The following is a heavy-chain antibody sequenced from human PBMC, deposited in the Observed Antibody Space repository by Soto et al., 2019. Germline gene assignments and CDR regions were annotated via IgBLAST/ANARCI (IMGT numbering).Heavy chain of an antibody. D-gene: IGHD5-18*01. V-gene: IGHV3-33*01. CDR3: ARARGYSHEVNWFDP. CDR1: GFTFSSYG. Sequence: QVQLVESGGGVVQPGRSLRLSCAASGFTFSSYGMHCVRQAPGKGLLWVAVLWYDGSNKYYADSVKGRFTISRDNSKITLYLQRNSLRAEDTAVYYGARARGYSHEVNWFDPWGQGTLVTVSS. J-gene: IGHJ5*02. CDR2: LWYDGSNK.